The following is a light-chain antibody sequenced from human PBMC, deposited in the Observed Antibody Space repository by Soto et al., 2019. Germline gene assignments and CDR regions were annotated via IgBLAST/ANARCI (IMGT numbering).Light chain of an antibody. CDR2: GTA. CDR3: QQYDSSPNT. V-gene: IGKV3-20*01. J-gene: IGKJ4*01. Sequence: EIVLTQSPATLSLSPGEIATLSFSASQNVNSRYLAWYQQKPGQAPRLLIYGTASRATGIPDRFSGSGSGTDFTLTISRLEPEDFAVYYCQQYDSSPNTFGGGTKVDIK. CDR1: QNVNSRY.